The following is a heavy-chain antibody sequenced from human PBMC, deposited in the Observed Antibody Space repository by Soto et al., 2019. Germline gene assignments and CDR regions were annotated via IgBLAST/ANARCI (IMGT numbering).Heavy chain of an antibody. CDR2: ISDSATTM. J-gene: IGHJ5*02. CDR1: GFTFSDYY. CDR3: ARDTAFISSGLFNP. V-gene: IGHV3-11*01. Sequence: GSLRLSCAASGFTFSDYYMSWIRQAPGKGLEWISHISDSATTMYYADSVKGRFTISRDNARKSLFLHMNSLRAEDTAVCYCARDTAFISSGLFNPWGQGTLVTVSS. D-gene: IGHD3-22*01.